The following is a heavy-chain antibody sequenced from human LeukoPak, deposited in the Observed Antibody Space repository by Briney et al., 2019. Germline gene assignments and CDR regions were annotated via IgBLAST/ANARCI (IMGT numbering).Heavy chain of an antibody. V-gene: IGHV4-34*01. J-gene: IGHJ4*02. Sequence: SETLSLICAVYGGSFSGYYWSWIRQPPGKGLEWIGEINHSGSTNYNPSLKSRVTISVDTSKNQFSLKLSSVTAADTAVYYCARGSLAYYFDYWGQGTLVTVSS. CDR2: INHSGST. CDR3: ARGSLAYYFDY. CDR1: GGSFSGYY.